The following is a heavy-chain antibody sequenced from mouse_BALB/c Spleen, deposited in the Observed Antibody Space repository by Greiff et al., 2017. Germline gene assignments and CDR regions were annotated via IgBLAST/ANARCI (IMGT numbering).Heavy chain of an antibody. CDR1: GYTFTSYW. CDR3: ARRRTGPGHSGFDY. D-gene: IGHD3-3*01. CDR2: IDPSDSYT. J-gene: IGHJ2*01. V-gene: IGHV1-69*02. Sequence: VQLQQPGAELVKPGASVKLSCKASGYTFTSYWMHWVKQRPGQGLEWIGEIDPSDSYTNYNHKFKGKATLTVDKSSSTAYMQLSSLTSEYSAVYYCARRRTGPGHSGFDYWGQGTTLTVSS.